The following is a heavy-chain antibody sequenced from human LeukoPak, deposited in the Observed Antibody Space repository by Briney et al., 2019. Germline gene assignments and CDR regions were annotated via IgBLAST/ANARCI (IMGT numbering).Heavy chain of an antibody. CDR3: AKDQGYSYYYLDY. CDR2: INGNGAST. D-gene: IGHD5-18*01. V-gene: IGHV3-23*01. J-gene: IGHJ4*02. CDR1: GFTFNSHA. Sequence: GGSLRLSCAASGFTFNSHAMSWVRQAPGQGLEWVSGINGNGASTYYSDSVKGRFTISRDNSKNTVYLLMSRLRAEDTAVYYCAKDQGYSYYYLDYWGQGTLVTVSS.